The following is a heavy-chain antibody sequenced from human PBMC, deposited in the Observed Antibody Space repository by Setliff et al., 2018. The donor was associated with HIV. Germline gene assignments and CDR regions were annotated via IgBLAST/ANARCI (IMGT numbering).Heavy chain of an antibody. D-gene: IGHD7-27*01. Sequence: SVTLSLTCAVYGRSFSGYYWNWIRQSPGKGLEWIGEINHSGGTNYNPSLKSRVTMSIDTSKNQFSLNVSSVTAADTAVYYCARGWGHDGFDFWGQGTMVTVSS. V-gene: IGHV4-34*01. CDR3: ARGWGHDGFDF. CDR2: INHSGGT. CDR1: GRSFSGYY. J-gene: IGHJ3*01.